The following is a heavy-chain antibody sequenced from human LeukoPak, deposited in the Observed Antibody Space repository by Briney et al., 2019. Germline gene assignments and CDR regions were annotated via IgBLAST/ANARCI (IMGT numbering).Heavy chain of an antibody. Sequence: LSLTCTVSGGSISSGGYYWNWIRQHPGKGLEWIGYIYYSGSTYYNPSLKSRVTISVDTSNNQFSLKLSSVTAADTAVYYCAGASDGLYYYYYGMDVWGQGTTVTVSS. CDR2: IYYSGST. J-gene: IGHJ6*02. D-gene: IGHD2-2*01. V-gene: IGHV4-31*03. CDR3: AGASDGLYYYYYGMDV. CDR1: GGSISSGGYY.